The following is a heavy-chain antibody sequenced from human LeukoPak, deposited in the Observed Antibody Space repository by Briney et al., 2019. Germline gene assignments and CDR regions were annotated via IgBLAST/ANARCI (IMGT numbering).Heavy chain of an antibody. CDR1: GGSISSYY. Sequence: SGTLSLTCTVSGGSISSYYWSWIRQPPGKGLEWIGYIYTSGSTNYNPSLKSRVTISVDTSKNQFSLKLSSVTAADTAVYYCARQGEWRYPDAFDIWGQGTMVTVSS. D-gene: IGHD2-15*01. J-gene: IGHJ3*02. CDR3: ARQGEWRYPDAFDI. V-gene: IGHV4-4*09. CDR2: IYTSGST.